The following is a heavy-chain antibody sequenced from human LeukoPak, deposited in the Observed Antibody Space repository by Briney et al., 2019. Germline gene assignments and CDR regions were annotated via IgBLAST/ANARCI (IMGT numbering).Heavy chain of an antibody. Sequence: GGSLRLSCAASGFTFSNYWMHWIRQVPGKGLVWVSHIKYDGSATNYADSVKGRFTISRDNSKNTLYLQMNSLRAEDTAVYYCATSGWYQGIDYWGQGTLVTVSS. V-gene: IGHV3-74*01. CDR2: IKYDGSAT. J-gene: IGHJ4*02. D-gene: IGHD6-19*01. CDR1: GFTFSNYW. CDR3: ATSGWYQGIDY.